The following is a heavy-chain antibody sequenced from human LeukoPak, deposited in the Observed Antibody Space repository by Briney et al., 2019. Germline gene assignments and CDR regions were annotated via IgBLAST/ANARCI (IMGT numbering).Heavy chain of an antibody. D-gene: IGHD3-22*01. CDR1: GGSFSGYY. V-gene: IGHV4-34*01. Sequence: KASETLSLTCAAYGGSFSGYYWSWIRQPPGKGLEWIGEINHSGSTNYNPSLKSRVTISVDTSKNQFSLKLSSVTAADTAVYYCARGGDGNYDSSGLIDYWGQGTLVTVSS. J-gene: IGHJ4*02. CDR2: INHSGST. CDR3: ARGGDGNYDSSGLIDY.